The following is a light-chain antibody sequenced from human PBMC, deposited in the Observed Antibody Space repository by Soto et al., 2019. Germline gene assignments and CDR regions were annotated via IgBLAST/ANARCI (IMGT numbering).Light chain of an antibody. Sequence: EIVTTQSPVTLSVSPGERVTLSCRTSQSVRNNLAWYQQKPGQAPRLLIYGASTRATGIPARFSGSGSGTEFTLTISSLQSEDFAVYYCQQYNVWPPWTFGQGTKVDIK. CDR1: QSVRNN. CDR3: QQYNVWPPWT. CDR2: GAS. J-gene: IGKJ1*01. V-gene: IGKV3-15*01.